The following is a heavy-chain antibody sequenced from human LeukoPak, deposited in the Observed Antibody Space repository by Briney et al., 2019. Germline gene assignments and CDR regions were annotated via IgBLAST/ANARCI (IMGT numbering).Heavy chain of an antibody. V-gene: IGHV1-69*05. J-gene: IGHJ6*03. D-gene: IGHD3-10*01. CDR2: IIPIFGTV. CDR3: ARGIRGDSYYYMDV. CDR1: GGTLTSYA. Sequence: GSSVKVSCKGSGGTLTSYAISWVRQAPGQGLEWMGGIIPIFGTVSYAQRFKGRVTVTTDESTRTGYMELSSLRSEDTAVYYCARGIRGDSYYYMDVWGKGTTVTVSS.